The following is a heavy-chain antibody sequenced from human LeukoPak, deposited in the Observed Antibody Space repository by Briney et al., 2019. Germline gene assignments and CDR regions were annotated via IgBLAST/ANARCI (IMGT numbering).Heavy chain of an antibody. CDR2: ISSSGSTI. CDR3: AELGITMIGGV. J-gene: IGHJ6*04. Sequence: GGSLRLSCAASGFTLSGFGMNWVRQAPGKGLEWVSYISSSGSTIYYADSVKGRFTISRDNAKNSLYLQMNSLRAEDTAVYYCAELGITMIGGVWGKGTTVTISS. V-gene: IGHV3-48*03. D-gene: IGHD3-10*02. CDR1: GFTLSGFG.